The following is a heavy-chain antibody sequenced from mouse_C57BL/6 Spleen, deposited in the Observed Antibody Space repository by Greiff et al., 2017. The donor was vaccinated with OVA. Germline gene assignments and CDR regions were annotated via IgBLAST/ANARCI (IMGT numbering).Heavy chain of an antibody. J-gene: IGHJ2*01. CDR2: ISSGSSTI. CDR1: GFTFSDYG. CDR3: ARGRYDYLDY. Sequence: EVHLVESGGGLVKPGGSLKLSCAASGFTFSDYGMHWVRQAPEKGLEWVAYISSGSSTIYYADTVKGRFTISRDNSKNTLFLQMTSLRSEDTAMYYCARGRYDYLDYWGQGTTLTVSS. D-gene: IGHD2-3*01. V-gene: IGHV5-17*01.